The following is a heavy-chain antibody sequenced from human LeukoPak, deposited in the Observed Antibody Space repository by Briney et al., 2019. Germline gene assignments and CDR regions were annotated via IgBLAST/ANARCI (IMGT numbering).Heavy chain of an antibody. CDR3: ARPYYYDSRIDP. Sequence: SQTLSLTCTVSGGSISSGDYYWIWMRQPTGKGLEWIAYMYYSGSTYYNPSLKSRVTMSADTSKNQLSLKLSSVTAADTAVYYCARPYYYDSRIDPWGQGILVTVPS. CDR1: GGSISSGDYY. D-gene: IGHD3-22*01. J-gene: IGHJ5*02. CDR2: MYYSGST. V-gene: IGHV4-30-4*01.